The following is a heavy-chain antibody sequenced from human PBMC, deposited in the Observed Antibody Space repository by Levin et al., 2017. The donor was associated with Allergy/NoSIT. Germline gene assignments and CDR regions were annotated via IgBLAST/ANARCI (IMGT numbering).Heavy chain of an antibody. CDR3: ARYSNYVGYNWFDP. Sequence: SETLSLTCAVYGGSFSGYYWSWIRQPPGKGLEWIGEINHSGSTNYNPSLKSRVTISVDTSKNQFSLKLSSVTAADTAVYYCARYSNYVGYNWFDPWGQGTLVTVSS. CDR1: GGSFSGYY. V-gene: IGHV4-34*01. J-gene: IGHJ5*02. D-gene: IGHD4-11*01. CDR2: INHSGST.